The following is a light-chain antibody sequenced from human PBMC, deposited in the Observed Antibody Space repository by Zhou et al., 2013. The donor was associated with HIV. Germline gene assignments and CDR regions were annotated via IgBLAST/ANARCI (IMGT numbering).Light chain of an antibody. V-gene: IGKV3-20*01. Sequence: EIVLTQSPGTLSLSPGERATLSCRASHTVTSNYLAWYQHTPGQGPKVLIFGASTRANGIPDRFSGSGSGTEFTLTISRLEPEDFAVYYCQQYNNWPRTFGQGTKVEIK. CDR1: HTVTSNY. J-gene: IGKJ1*01. CDR2: GAS. CDR3: QQYNNWPRT.